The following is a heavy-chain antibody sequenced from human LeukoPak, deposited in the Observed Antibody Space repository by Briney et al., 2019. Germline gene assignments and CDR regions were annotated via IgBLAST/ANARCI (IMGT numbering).Heavy chain of an antibody. CDR2: ISSSSSTI. V-gene: IGHV3-48*04. CDR1: GFTFSSYS. J-gene: IGHJ4*02. D-gene: IGHD5-12*01. Sequence: GGSLRLSCAASGFTFSSYSMNWVRQAPGKGLEWVSYISSSSSTIYYADSVKGRFTISRDNAKNSLYLQMNSLRAEDTAVYYCAREMGGYPFDYWGQGTLVTVSS. CDR3: AREMGGYPFDY.